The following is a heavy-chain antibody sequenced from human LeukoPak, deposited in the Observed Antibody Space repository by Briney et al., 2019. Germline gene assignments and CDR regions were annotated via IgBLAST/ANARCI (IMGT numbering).Heavy chain of an antibody. CDR3: AKDMGYCSSTSCPLFDY. D-gene: IGHD2-2*01. V-gene: IGHV3-30*18. CDR1: GFTFSNYG. CDR2: IAYDGSNK. Sequence: GGSLRLSCAASGFTFSNYGMHWVRQAPGKGLEWLAVIAYDGSNKYYADSVKGRFTISRDNSKNTLYLQMNSLRAEDTAVFYCAKDMGYCSSTSCPLFDYWGQGTLVTVSS. J-gene: IGHJ4*02.